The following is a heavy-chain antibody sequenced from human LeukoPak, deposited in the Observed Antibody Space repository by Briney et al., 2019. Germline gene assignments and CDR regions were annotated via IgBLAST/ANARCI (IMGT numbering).Heavy chain of an antibody. V-gene: IGHV3-74*01. Sequence: GGSLRLSCAASEFTFSDHYMYWVRQAPGKGLVWVSRISSDGSEANYADSVRGRFTISRDNAKNTLYLQMNSLRSEDTAVYYCARDENYYDSSGYYYVEDYWGQGTLVTVSS. J-gene: IGHJ4*02. D-gene: IGHD3-22*01. CDR1: EFTFSDHY. CDR3: ARDENYYDSSGYYYVEDY. CDR2: ISSDGSEA.